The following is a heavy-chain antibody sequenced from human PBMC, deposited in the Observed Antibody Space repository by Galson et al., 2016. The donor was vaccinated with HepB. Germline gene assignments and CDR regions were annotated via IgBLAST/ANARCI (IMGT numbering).Heavy chain of an antibody. CDR3: ARQWGGGYYVVVVTAVMSFDP. J-gene: IGHJ5*02. CDR2: IYSSGGT. Sequence: SETLSLTCNVSGVSISSSSDYWAWIRQPPGKGLEWIGNIYSSGGTQYNPSLRSRLTISVDTSKNQFSLKLTSVTAADTAVYYCARQWGGGYYVVVVTAVMSFDPWGQGILVTVSS. D-gene: IGHD2-21*02. V-gene: IGHV4-39*01. CDR1: GVSISSSSDY.